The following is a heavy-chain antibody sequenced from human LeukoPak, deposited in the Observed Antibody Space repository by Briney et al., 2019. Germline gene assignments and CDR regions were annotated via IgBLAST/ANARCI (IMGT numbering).Heavy chain of an antibody. J-gene: IGHJ6*02. CDR1: GGSISNYY. V-gene: IGHV4-59*01. CDR3: ARSPAGYSSSYYYYGLDV. CDR2: IYYSGST. D-gene: IGHD5-18*01. Sequence: PSETLSLTCTVSGGSISNYYWSWIRQTPGKGLEWIGYIYYSGSTSYNPSLKSRVTISKDTSKNQFSLKLSSVTAADTAVYYCARSPAGYSSSYYYYGLDVWGQGTTVTVSS.